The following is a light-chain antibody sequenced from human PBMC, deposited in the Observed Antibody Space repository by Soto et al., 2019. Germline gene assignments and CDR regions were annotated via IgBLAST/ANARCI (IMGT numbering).Light chain of an antibody. CDR1: QSISDN. J-gene: IGKJ1*01. Sequence: ETVMTQTPATLSLSPGERATLSCRASQSISDNLAWYQQKPGQAPRLIIYTASIRATGIPARFSGSGSGTEFTLNISSLQSEDSAIYSCQQYNDWPPLTFGQGTKVEIK. V-gene: IGKV3-15*01. CDR3: QQYNDWPPLT. CDR2: TAS.